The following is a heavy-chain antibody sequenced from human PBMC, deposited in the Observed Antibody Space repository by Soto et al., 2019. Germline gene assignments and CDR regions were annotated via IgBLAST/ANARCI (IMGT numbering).Heavy chain of an antibody. Sequence: EVQLVESGGGFVKPGGSLRLSCAASGFTFTSAWMNWVRQAPGKGLEWVARIVSRSDGGAIDYAAPVRGRFTISRDDSKNTLYLQMNSLKVEDTGIYCCNTATKLHAGGQVSGAFDVWGQGTMVTASS. D-gene: IGHD1-7*01. CDR2: IVSRSDGGAI. V-gene: IGHV3-15*07. CDR3: NTATKLHAGGQVSGAFDV. CDR1: GFTFTSAW. J-gene: IGHJ3*01.